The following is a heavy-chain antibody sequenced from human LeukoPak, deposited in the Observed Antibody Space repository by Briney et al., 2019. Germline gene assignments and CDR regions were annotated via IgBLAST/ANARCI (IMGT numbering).Heavy chain of an antibody. CDR2: IYTSGST. CDR3: ARASITIFGVAYGMDV. J-gene: IGHJ6*02. CDR1: GGSISSGSYY. V-gene: IGHV4-61*02. Sequence: SETLSLTCTVSGGSISSGSYYWSWIRQPAGKGLEWIGRIYTSGSTNYNPSLKSRVTISVDTSTKQFSLKLSSVTAADTAVYYCARASITIFGVAYGMDVWGQGTTVTVSS. D-gene: IGHD3-3*01.